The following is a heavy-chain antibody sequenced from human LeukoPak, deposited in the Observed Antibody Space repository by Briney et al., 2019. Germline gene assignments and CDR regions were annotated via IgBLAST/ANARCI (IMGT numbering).Heavy chain of an antibody. J-gene: IGHJ5*02. D-gene: IGHD3-10*01. CDR3: ARDLGYYYGSGSTDP. Sequence: SETLSLTCAVYGGSFSGYYWSWIRQPPGKGLEWIGEINHSGSTNYDPSLKSRVTISVDTSKNQFSLKLSSVTAADTAVYYCARDLGYYYGSGSTDPWGQGTLVTVSS. V-gene: IGHV4-34*01. CDR1: GGSFSGYY. CDR2: INHSGST.